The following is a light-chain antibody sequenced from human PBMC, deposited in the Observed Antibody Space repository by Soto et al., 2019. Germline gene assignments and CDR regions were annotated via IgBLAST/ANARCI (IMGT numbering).Light chain of an antibody. J-gene: IGKJ5*01. CDR1: QSLLHSNGYNC. CDR2: LGS. CDR3: MQALQTPR. V-gene: IGKV2-28*01. Sequence: DIVMTQSPLSLPVTPGEPASISCRSSQSLLHSNGYNCLDWYLQKPGQSPQLLIYLGSNRASGVPDRFSGSGSGTDFTLKISRVEAEDVGVYYCMQALQTPRFGQGTRLEIK.